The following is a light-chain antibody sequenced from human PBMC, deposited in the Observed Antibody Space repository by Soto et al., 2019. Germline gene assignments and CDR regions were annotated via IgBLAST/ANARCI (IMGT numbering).Light chain of an antibody. CDR2: AVS. CDR1: SSDVGGYNH. Sequence: SALTQPASVSGSPGQSIAISCTGTSSDVGGYNHVSWYQQHPGKAPKLMIYAVSNRPSGVSNRFSGSKSGNTASLTISGLQAEDEADYYCSSYTSGSTLFVVFGGGTQLTVL. J-gene: IGLJ2*01. V-gene: IGLV2-14*01. CDR3: SSYTSGSTLFVV.